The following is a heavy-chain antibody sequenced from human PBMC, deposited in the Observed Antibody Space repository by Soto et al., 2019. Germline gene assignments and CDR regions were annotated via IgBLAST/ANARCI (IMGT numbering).Heavy chain of an antibody. J-gene: IGHJ4*02. Sequence: QLQLQESDSGQVKPSQTLSLTCAVSGGSISSGGYSWSWIRQPPGKGLEWIGYIYYSGSTYYNPSLKSRVTISVDRSKNQVSLKMNSVTAADTAVYYCARGVTTVTTLDYWGQGTLVTVSS. D-gene: IGHD4-4*01. CDR2: IYYSGST. V-gene: IGHV4-30-2*01. CDR3: ARGVTTVTTLDY. CDR1: GGSISSGGYS.